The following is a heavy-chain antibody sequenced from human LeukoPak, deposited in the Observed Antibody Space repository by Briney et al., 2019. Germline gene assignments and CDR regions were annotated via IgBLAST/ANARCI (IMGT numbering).Heavy chain of an antibody. CDR2: IYYSGTT. J-gene: IGHJ5*02. CDR3: ARDQRAGVYWFAP. D-gene: IGHD3-10*01. Sequence: SETLSLTCTVSGDSISSYYWSWIRQPPGKGLEWIGYIYYSGTTNYNPSLKSRVTISVDTSKNQFSLKLSSVTAADTAVYYCARDQRAGVYWFAPWGQETLVTVSS. V-gene: IGHV4-59*01. CDR1: GDSISSYY.